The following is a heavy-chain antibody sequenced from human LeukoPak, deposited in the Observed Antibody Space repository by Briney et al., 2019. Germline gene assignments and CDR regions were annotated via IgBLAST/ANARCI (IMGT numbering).Heavy chain of an antibody. CDR3: VKDLTYSSSWYVEPPTLDY. V-gene: IGHV3-64D*06. J-gene: IGHJ4*02. CDR1: AFTFSIYA. D-gene: IGHD6-13*01. CDR2: ISSNGGST. Sequence: PGGSLRLSSSASAFTFSIYAMHWVRQAPGKGLEYVSAISSNGGSTYYADSVKGRFTISRDNSKNTLYLQMSSLRAEDTAVYYCVKDLTYSSSWYVEPPTLDYWGQGTLVTVSS.